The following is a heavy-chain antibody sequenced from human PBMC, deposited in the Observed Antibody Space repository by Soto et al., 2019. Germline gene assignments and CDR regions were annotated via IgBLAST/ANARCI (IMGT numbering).Heavy chain of an antibody. Sequence: EVQLLDSGGSLVQPGVSLRLSCAASGFTFITYAMSWVRQAPGKGLEWVSIISGSGGSTYYPDSVKGRFTISRDNSKNTLYLQMNSLRADDTAVYYCAKLPAAQSYFDFWGQGTLVTVSS. D-gene: IGHD2-2*01. CDR2: ISGSGGST. J-gene: IGHJ4*02. CDR1: GFTFITYA. V-gene: IGHV3-23*01. CDR3: AKLPAAQSYFDF.